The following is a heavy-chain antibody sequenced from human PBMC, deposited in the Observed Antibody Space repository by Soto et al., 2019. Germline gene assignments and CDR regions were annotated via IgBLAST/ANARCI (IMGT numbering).Heavy chain of an antibody. CDR3: ARDHYYDSSGYYYFWFDT. D-gene: IGHD3-22*01. Sequence: QVQLVQSGAEVKKPGASVKVSCKASGYTFTSYGISWVRQAPGQGLEWMGWISAYNGNTNYAQKLQGRVTMTTDTSTSTAYMELRSLRSDDTAVYYCARDHYYDSSGYYYFWFDTWGQGTLVTVSS. CDR2: ISAYNGNT. J-gene: IGHJ5*02. CDR1: GYTFTSYG. V-gene: IGHV1-18*01.